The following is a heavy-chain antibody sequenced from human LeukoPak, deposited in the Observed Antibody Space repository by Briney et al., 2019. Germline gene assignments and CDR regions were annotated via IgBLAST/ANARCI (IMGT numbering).Heavy chain of an antibody. D-gene: IGHD6-19*01. J-gene: IGHJ5*02. V-gene: IGHV1-46*01. Sequence: ASVKVSCKASGYTFTGYYMHWVRQAPGQGLEWMGIVNPSGGSTSYAQKFQGRVTMTRDTSISTAYMELSRLRSDDTAVYYCARERIAVAGTGRRSWFDPWGQGTLVTVSS. CDR2: VNPSGGST. CDR1: GYTFTGYY. CDR3: ARERIAVAGTGRRSWFDP.